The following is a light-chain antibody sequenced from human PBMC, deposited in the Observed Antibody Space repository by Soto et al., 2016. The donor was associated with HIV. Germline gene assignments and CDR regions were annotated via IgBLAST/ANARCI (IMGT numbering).Light chain of an antibody. Sequence: DIVMTQSPLSLPVTPGEPASISCRSSHSLLHSSGYNYLDWYVQKPGQSPQLVIYLGSNRASGVPDRFSGSGSGTDFTLKISRVEAEDVGVYYCMQALQTRVTFGQGTRLEIK. CDR2: LGS. CDR1: HSLLHSSGYNY. CDR3: MQALQTRVT. J-gene: IGKJ5*01. V-gene: IGKV2-28*01.